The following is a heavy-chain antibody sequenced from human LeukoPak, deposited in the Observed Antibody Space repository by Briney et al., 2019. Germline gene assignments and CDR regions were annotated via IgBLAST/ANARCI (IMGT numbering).Heavy chain of an antibody. CDR2: IYHSGST. CDR1: GGSISSGGYY. D-gene: IGHD1-26*01. Sequence: SETLSLTCTVSGGSISSGGYYWSWIRQPPGKGLEWIGYIYHSGSTYYNPSLKSRVTISVDTSKNQFSLKLSSVTAADTAVYYCARPSGSYGWFDPWGQGTLVTVSS. V-gene: IGHV4-61*08. J-gene: IGHJ5*02. CDR3: ARPSGSYGWFDP.